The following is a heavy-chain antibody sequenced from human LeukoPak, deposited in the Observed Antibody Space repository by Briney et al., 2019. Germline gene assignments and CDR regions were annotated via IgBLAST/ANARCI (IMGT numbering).Heavy chain of an antibody. Sequence: GGSLRLSCAASGFTVSSNYMSWVRQAPGKGLEWVSVIYSGGSTYYADSVKGRFTISRDNSKNTLYLQMNNLRAEDTAVYYCARGDYYGDYDGYYFDYWGQGTLVTVSS. V-gene: IGHV3-53*01. CDR3: ARGDYYGDYDGYYFDY. CDR1: GFTVSSNY. D-gene: IGHD4-17*01. CDR2: IYSGGST. J-gene: IGHJ4*02.